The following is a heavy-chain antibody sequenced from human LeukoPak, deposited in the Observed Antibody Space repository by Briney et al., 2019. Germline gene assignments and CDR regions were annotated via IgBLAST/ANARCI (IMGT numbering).Heavy chain of an antibody. CDR2: INPNSGGT. CDR1: GYTFTGYY. Sequence: GASVKVSCKASGYTFTGYYMHWVRQAPGQGLEWMGWINPNSGGTNYAQKFQGRVTMTRDTSTSTVYMELSRLRSDDTAVYYCARESVYYGSDYWGQGTLVTVSS. V-gene: IGHV1-2*02. CDR3: ARESVYYGSDY. D-gene: IGHD3-10*01. J-gene: IGHJ4*02.